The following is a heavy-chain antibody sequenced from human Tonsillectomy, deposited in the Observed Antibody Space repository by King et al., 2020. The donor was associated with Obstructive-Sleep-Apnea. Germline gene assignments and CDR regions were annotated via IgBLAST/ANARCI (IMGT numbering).Heavy chain of an antibody. CDR2: IYYSGST. CDR1: GGSISSGGYY. V-gene: IGHV4-31*03. CDR3: AWGPFYGSGSYYR. Sequence: VQLQESGPGLVKPSQTLSLTCTVSGGSISSGGYYWSWIRQHPGKGLEWIGNIYYSGSTNYNPSLKSRVTRSVDTSKNQFSLKLSSVTAAATAVYYCAWGPFYGSGSYYRWGQGTLVNVSS. J-gene: IGHJ4*02. D-gene: IGHD3-10*01.